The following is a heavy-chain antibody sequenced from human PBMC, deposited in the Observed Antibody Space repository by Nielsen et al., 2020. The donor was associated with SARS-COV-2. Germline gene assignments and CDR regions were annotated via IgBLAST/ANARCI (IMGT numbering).Heavy chain of an antibody. CDR1: GDSVSSNSVT. Sequence: SQTLSLTCAISGDSVSSNSVTWNWIRQSPSRGPEWLGRTYYRSKWSTDYAVSVKSRITINTDTSKNHFSLLMNSVTPEDTAVYYCTRGVYTKGFDYWGQETLVTVSS. CDR2: TYYRSKWST. V-gene: IGHV6-1*01. J-gene: IGHJ4*02. D-gene: IGHD2-8*01. CDR3: TRGVYTKGFDY.